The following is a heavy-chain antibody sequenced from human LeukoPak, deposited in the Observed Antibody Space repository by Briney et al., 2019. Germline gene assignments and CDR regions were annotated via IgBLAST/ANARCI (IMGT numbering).Heavy chain of an antibody. CDR3: ARGDDHDSGDFFDY. Sequence: GGSLRLSCAASGFTFSSYAMHWVRQAPGKGLEWVAVISYDGSNKYYADSVKGRFTISRDNSKNTLYLQMNSLRAEDTAVYYCARGDDHDSGDFFDYWGQGTLVTVSS. V-gene: IGHV3-30-3*01. D-gene: IGHD4-17*01. J-gene: IGHJ4*02. CDR2: ISYDGSNK. CDR1: GFTFSSYA.